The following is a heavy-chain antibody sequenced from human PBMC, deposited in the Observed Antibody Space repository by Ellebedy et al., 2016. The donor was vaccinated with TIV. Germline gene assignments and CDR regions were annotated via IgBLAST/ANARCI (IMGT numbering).Heavy chain of an antibody. CDR3: AKDYGGYGDYFDY. V-gene: IGHV1-69*04. CDR1: GGTFSNYA. J-gene: IGHJ4*02. Sequence: AASVKVSCKASGGTFSNYAFNWVRQAPGQGLEWMGRIIPILGVADYAQNFQGRVTFTADKYSTTVYMELSSLRSEDTAVYYCAKDYGGYGDYFDYWGQGTLVTVSS. CDR2: IIPILGVA. D-gene: IGHD5-12*01.